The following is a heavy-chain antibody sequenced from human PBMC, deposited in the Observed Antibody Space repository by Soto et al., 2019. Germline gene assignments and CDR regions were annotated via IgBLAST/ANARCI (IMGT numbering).Heavy chain of an antibody. CDR3: ARTLYGDNVDY. D-gene: IGHD4-17*01. CDR1: GYTFTSYG. Sequence: GASVKVSCKASGYTFTSYGISWVRQAPGQGLEWMGWISAYNGNTNYAQKLQGRVTMTRNTSISTAYMELSSLRSEDTAVYYCARTLYGDNVDYWGQATLVTVSS. CDR2: ISAYNGNT. J-gene: IGHJ4*02. V-gene: IGHV1-18*01.